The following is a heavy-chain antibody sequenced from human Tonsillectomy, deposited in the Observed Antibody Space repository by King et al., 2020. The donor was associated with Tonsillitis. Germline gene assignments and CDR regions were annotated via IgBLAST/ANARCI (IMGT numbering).Heavy chain of an antibody. Sequence: DVQLVESGGGLVKPGGSLRLSCAASGFTFSSYSMNWFRQAPGKGLEWVSSISSSSSYIYYADSVKGRFTISRDNAKNSLYLQMNSLRAEDTAVYYCARDEGMIVVDPFDYWGQGTLVTVSS. CDR3: ARDEGMIVVDPFDY. D-gene: IGHD3-22*01. J-gene: IGHJ4*02. CDR2: ISSSSSYI. CDR1: GFTFSSYS. V-gene: IGHV3-21*01.